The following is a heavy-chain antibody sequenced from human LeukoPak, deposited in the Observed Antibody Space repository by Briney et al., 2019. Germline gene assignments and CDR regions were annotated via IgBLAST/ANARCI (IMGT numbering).Heavy chain of an antibody. D-gene: IGHD6-13*01. CDR1: GFTFDGYG. CDR2: ISYDGSNK. V-gene: IGHV3-30*18. CDR3: EEDLPKLGQESFDI. J-gene: IGHJ3*02. Sequence: GGSLRLSCAASGFTFDGYGMDWVRQAPGKGLEWVAVISYDGSNKYYADSVKGRFTISRDNSKKTLYLQMNSLTAEDTAVYCSEEDLPKLGQESFDIWGQGTLVTVSS.